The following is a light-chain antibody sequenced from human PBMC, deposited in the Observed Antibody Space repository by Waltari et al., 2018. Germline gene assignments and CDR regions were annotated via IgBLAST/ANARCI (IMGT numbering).Light chain of an antibody. J-gene: IGLJ3*02. CDR2: VNSDGSH. V-gene: IGLV4-69*01. CDR3: QTGGHGTWV. CDR1: SGHSRNV. Sequence: QLVLTQSPSASASLGASVKPTCTLSSGHSRNVIAWLQQQPEKGPRYWMKVNSDGSHSKGDKIPVRFSGSSSGAEHFLTISSLQSEDEADYYCQTGGHGTWVFGGGTKLTVL.